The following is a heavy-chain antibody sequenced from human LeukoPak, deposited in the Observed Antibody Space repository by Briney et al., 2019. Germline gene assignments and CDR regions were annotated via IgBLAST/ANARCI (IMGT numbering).Heavy chain of an antibody. Sequence: PSETLSLTCTVSGGSISSGGYYWSWIRQPPGKGLEWIGYIYHSGSTYYNPSLKSRVTISVDRSKNQFSLKLSSVTAADTAVYYCARVIYLPAAIPPHYYYYMDVWGKGTTVTVSS. CDR1: GGSISSGGYY. D-gene: IGHD2-2*02. CDR2: IYHSGST. J-gene: IGHJ6*03. CDR3: ARVIYLPAAIPPHYYYYMDV. V-gene: IGHV4-30-2*01.